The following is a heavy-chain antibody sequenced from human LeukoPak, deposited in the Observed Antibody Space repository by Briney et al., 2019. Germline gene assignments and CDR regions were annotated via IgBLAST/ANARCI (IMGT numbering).Heavy chain of an antibody. CDR3: AASPPSYCSSTTCQANNWFDP. D-gene: IGHD2-2*01. CDR1: GGSISSYY. J-gene: IGHJ5*02. CDR2: IYHSGST. Sequence: NPSETLSLTCTVSGGSISSYYWSWIRQPPGKGLEWIGYIYHSGSTNYNPSLKSRVTISVDTSKKQFSLRLNSVTVADTAVYYCAASPPSYCSSTTCQANNWFDPWGQGTLVTVSS. V-gene: IGHV4-59*01.